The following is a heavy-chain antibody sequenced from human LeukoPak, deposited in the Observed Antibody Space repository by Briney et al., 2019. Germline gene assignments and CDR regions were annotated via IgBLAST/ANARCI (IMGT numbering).Heavy chain of an antibody. J-gene: IGHJ4*02. V-gene: IGHV4-59*08. D-gene: IGHD4-17*01. CDR3: ARHLQNYGDYLGLYYFDY. CDR1: GGSISTYY. CDR2: IYYRGTT. Sequence: SETLSLTCTVSGGSISTYYWSWIRQPPGKGLEWIGFIYYRGTTNYNPSLKSRVTISVDTSKNQFSLKLSSVTAADTAVCYCARHLQNYGDYLGLYYFDYWGQGTLVTVSS.